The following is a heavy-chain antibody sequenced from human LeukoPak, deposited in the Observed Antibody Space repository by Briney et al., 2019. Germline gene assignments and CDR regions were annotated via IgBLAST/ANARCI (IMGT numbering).Heavy chain of an antibody. CDR1: GFPFSSYA. D-gene: IGHD6-13*01. CDR2: VSSSGANT. Sequence: GGSLRLSCAASGFPFSSYAMTWVRQAPGKGLEWVSVVSSSGANTNYADSVKGRFTISRDNSKNTLYLQMSSLRDDDTAVYYCARGIYSSSSQGAFDIWGQGTMVTVSS. V-gene: IGHV3-23*01. J-gene: IGHJ3*02. CDR3: ARGIYSSSSQGAFDI.